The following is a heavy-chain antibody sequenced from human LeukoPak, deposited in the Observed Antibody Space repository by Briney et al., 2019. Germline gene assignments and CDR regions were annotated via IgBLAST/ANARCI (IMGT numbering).Heavy chain of an antibody. D-gene: IGHD2-2*01. J-gene: IGHJ6*03. CDR2: INPNSGGT. CDR1: GYTFTGYY. Sequence: GASVKVSCKASGYTFTGYYMHWVRQAPGQGLEWMGWINPNSGGTNYAQKFQGRVTMTRDTSISTAYMELSRLRSDDTAVYYCALGAANIVVVPAAMDYYYMDVWGKGTTVTVSS. V-gene: IGHV1-2*02. CDR3: ALGAANIVVVPAAMDYYYMDV.